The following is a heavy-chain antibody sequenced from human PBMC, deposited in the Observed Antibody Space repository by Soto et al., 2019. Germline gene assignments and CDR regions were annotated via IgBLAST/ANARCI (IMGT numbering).Heavy chain of an antibody. J-gene: IGHJ4*02. CDR1: GGSFSGYY. CDR3: ARERAMYYDYVWGSYRIYYFDY. Sequence: QVQLQQWGAGLLKPSETLSLTCAVYGGSFSGYYWSWIRQPPGKGLEWIGEINHSGSTNYNPSLKSRVTISVDTSKNQFSLKLSSVTAADTAVYYCARERAMYYDYVWGSYRIYYFDYWGQGTLVTVSS. D-gene: IGHD3-16*02. CDR2: INHSGST. V-gene: IGHV4-34*01.